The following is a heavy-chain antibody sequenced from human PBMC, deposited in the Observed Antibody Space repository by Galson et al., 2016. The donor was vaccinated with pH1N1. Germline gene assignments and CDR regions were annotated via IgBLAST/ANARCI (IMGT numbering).Heavy chain of an antibody. J-gene: IGHJ4*02. V-gene: IGHV1-46*01. D-gene: IGHD3-10*01. Sequence: SVKVSCKASGYTFSSFYMHWVRQAPGQGHEWMGIIDPSGVTTIYAQKFQGRVTSTRDTSTRTVYMELTSLRSEDTAVYYCARDAGSYYGYFDYWGQGTLVTVSS. CDR3: ARDAGSYYGYFDY. CDR2: IDPSGVTT. CDR1: GYTFSSFY.